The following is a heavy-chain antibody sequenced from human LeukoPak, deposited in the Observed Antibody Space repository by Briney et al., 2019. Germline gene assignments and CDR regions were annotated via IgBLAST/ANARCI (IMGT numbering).Heavy chain of an antibody. CDR3: ARSLADYYDSSGYPYYFDY. D-gene: IGHD3-22*01. CDR2: IIPIFGTA. CDR1: GGTFSSYT. V-gene: IGHV1-69*05. Sequence: SVKVSCKASGGTFSSYTISWVRQAPGQGLEWMGRIIPIFGTANYAQKFQGRVTITTDESTSTAYMELSSLRSEDTAVYYCARSLADYYDSSGYPYYFDYWGQGTLVTVSS. J-gene: IGHJ4*02.